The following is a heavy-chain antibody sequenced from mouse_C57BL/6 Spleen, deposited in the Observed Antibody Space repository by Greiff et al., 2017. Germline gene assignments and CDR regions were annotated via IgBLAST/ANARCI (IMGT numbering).Heavy chain of an antibody. CDR2: IWSGGST. CDR3: ARMDDGYGSMDY. V-gene: IGHV2-2*01. D-gene: IGHD2-3*01. J-gene: IGHJ4*01. CDR1: GFSLTSYG. Sequence: VQLQQSGPGLVQPSQSLSITCTVSGFSLTSYGVHWVRQSPGKGLAWLGVIWSGGSTDYNAAFISRLSISKDNSKSQVFFKMNSLQADDTAIYYCARMDDGYGSMDYWGQGTSVTVSS.